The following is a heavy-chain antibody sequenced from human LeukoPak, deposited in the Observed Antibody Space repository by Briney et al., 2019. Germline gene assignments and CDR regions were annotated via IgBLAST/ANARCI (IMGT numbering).Heavy chain of an antibody. CDR1: GGSISSGGYY. D-gene: IGHD2-2*01. V-gene: IGHV4-31*03. Sequence: PSQTLSLTCTVSGGSISSGGYYWSWIRQHPGKGLEWIGYIYYSGSTYYNPSLKSRVTISVDTSKNQFSLKLSSVTAADTAVYYCARDSRELKSGYCSSTSCYHFDYWGQGTLATVSS. J-gene: IGHJ4*02. CDR3: ARDSRELKSGYCSSTSCYHFDY. CDR2: IYYSGST.